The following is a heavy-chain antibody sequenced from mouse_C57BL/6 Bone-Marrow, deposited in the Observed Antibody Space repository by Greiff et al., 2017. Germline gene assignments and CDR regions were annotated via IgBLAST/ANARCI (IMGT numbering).Heavy chain of an antibody. CDR2: INPNNGGT. V-gene: IGHV1-26*01. Sequence: EVQLQQSGPELVKPGASVKISCKASGYSFTDYYMNWVKQSHGKSLEWIGDINPNNGGTSYNQKFKGKATLTVDKSSSTAYMELRSLTSEDSAVYYGAREEYYMDYWGQGTTVTVSS. CDR1: GYSFTDYY. J-gene: IGHJ4*01. D-gene: IGHD1-1*01. CDR3: AREEYYMDY.